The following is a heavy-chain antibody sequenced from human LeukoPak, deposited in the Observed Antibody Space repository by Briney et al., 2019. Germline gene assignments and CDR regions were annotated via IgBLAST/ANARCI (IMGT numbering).Heavy chain of an antibody. Sequence: GGSLRLSCAASGFTFSIYGMRWVRQAPGKGLEWVTFIRYDGSNKYYADSVEGPFTISRDNSKNTLYRQMDSVRHEDTAMYYCAMSVTDITYYIYMDVWGKGTTVTVSS. CDR3: AMSVTDITYYIYMDV. CDR1: GFTFSIYG. D-gene: IGHD4-17*01. J-gene: IGHJ6*03. CDR2: IRYDGSNK. V-gene: IGHV3-30*02.